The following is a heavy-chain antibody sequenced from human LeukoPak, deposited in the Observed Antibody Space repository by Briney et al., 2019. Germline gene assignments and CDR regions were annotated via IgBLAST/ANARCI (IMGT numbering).Heavy chain of an antibody. CDR2: INHSGST. D-gene: IGHD1-1*01. Sequence: KPSETLSLTCAVYGGSFSGYYWSWIRQPPGKGLEWIGEINHSGSTNYNPSLKSRVTISVDTSKNQFSLKLSSVTAADTAVYYCARARTYWNPRAFDIWGQGTMVTVSS. J-gene: IGHJ3*02. V-gene: IGHV4-34*01. CDR3: ARARTYWNPRAFDI. CDR1: GGSFSGYY.